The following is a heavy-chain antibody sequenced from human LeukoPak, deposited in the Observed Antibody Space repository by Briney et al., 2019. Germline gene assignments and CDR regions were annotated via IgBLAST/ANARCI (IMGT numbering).Heavy chain of an antibody. Sequence: GGSLRLSCAASGFTFSSYWMSWVRQAPGKGLEWVANIKQDGSEKYYVDSVEGRFTISRDNAKNSLYLQLNSLRAEDTAVYFCARDDGSRSVDYWGQGALVTVSS. V-gene: IGHV3-7*01. J-gene: IGHJ4*02. CDR2: IKQDGSEK. CDR3: ARDDGSRSVDY. D-gene: IGHD1-26*01. CDR1: GFTFSSYW.